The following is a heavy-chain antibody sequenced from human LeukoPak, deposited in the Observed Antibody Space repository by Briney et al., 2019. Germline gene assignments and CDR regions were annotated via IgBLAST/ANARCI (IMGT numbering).Heavy chain of an antibody. CDR1: GGSISSGDYY. D-gene: IGHD2-8*02. V-gene: IGHV4-30-4*01. CDR3: ARIELAKPSNYYFRMDV. CDR2: IYYSGST. J-gene: IGHJ6*02. Sequence: SETLSLTCTVSGGSISSGDYYWSWIRQPPGKGLEWIGYIYYSGSTYYNPSLKSRVTISVDTSKNQFSLKLSSVTAADTAVYYCARIELAKPSNYYFRMDVWGQGAAVHGSS.